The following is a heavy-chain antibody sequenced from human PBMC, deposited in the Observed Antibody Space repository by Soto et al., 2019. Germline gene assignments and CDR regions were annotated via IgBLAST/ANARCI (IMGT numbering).Heavy chain of an antibody. J-gene: IGHJ4*02. Sequence: GSLRLSCAASGFTFSIYAMSLVLQAPGKGLEWVSAISGSGGSTYYADSVKGRFTISRDNSKNTLYLQMNSLRAEDTAVYYCAKGDYDSSGYYYPLVYWGQGTLVTVSS. CDR3: AKGDYDSSGYYYPLVY. V-gene: IGHV3-23*01. D-gene: IGHD3-22*01. CDR2: ISGSGGST. CDR1: GFTFSIYA.